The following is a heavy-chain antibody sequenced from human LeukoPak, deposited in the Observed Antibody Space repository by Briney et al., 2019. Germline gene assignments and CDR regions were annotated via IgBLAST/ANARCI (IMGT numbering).Heavy chain of an antibody. J-gene: IGHJ4*02. CDR3: ARHGGDYYDSSGSFDY. V-gene: IGHV4-4*09. CDR2: IYTSGST. CDR1: GGSISSYY. Sequence: SETLSLTCPVSGGSISSYYWRWIRPPPGKGLGWIGYIYTSGSTNYNPSLKSRVTISVDTSKNQFSLKLSSVTAADTAVYYCARHGGDYYDSSGSFDYWGQGTLVTVSS. D-gene: IGHD3-22*01.